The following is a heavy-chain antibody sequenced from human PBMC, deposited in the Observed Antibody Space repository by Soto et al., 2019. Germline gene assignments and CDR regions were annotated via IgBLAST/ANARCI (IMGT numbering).Heavy chain of an antibody. CDR3: ARGIVATRSEYYYYMDV. D-gene: IGHD5-12*01. J-gene: IGHJ6*03. V-gene: IGHV3-23*01. CDR2: LSGSGGTT. CDR1: GFTFTSYA. Sequence: GGSLRLSCAASGFTFTSYAMSWVRQAPGKGLDWVSALSGSGGTTYYADSVKGRFTISRDNSKNSLYLQMNSLRAEDTAVYYCARGIVATRSEYYYYMDVWGKGTTVTVSS.